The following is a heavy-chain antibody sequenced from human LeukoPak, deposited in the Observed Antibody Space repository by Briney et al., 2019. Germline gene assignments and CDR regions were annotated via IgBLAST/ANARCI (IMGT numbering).Heavy chain of an antibody. D-gene: IGHD3-10*01. J-gene: IGHJ6*03. V-gene: IGHV3-21*01. CDR1: GFTFRSYS. Sequence: PGGPLRHSCAASGFTFRSYSMNWVRQAPGKGVEGVSAISSSSSYIYYADSVKGRFTISRENATNSLYLQMNRLRAEDTAVYYCARKGEPYYYGSGSYLPLYYYYYMDVWGKGTTVTVSS. CDR3: ARKGEPYYYGSGSYLPLYYYYYMDV. CDR2: ISSSSSYI.